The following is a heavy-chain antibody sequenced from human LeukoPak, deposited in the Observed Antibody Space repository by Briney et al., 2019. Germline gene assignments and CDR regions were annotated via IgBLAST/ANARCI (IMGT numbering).Heavy chain of an antibody. Sequence: ASVKVSCKASGYTFTDYYMHWVRQAPGRGLEWMGWINPNSGGTNYAQKFQGRVTMTRYTSISTAYMELSRLRSDDTAVYYCARDLRYCSGGSCYPDYWGQGTLVTVSS. CDR3: ARDLRYCSGGSCYPDY. CDR2: INPNSGGT. V-gene: IGHV1-2*02. D-gene: IGHD2-15*01. CDR1: GYTFTDYY. J-gene: IGHJ4*02.